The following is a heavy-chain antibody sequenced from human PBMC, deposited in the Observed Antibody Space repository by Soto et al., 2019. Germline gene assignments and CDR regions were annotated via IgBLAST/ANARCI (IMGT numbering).Heavy chain of an antibody. CDR3: AKSGFMDSSGWYWYFDY. CDR1: GFTFSSYG. J-gene: IGHJ4*02. Sequence: GGSLRLSCAASGFTFSSYGMHWVRQAPGKGLEWVAVISYDGSNKYYADSVKGRFTISRDNSKNTLYLQMNSLRAEDTAVYYCAKSGFMDSSGWYWYFDYWGQGTLVTVSS. V-gene: IGHV3-30*18. CDR2: ISYDGSNK. D-gene: IGHD6-19*01.